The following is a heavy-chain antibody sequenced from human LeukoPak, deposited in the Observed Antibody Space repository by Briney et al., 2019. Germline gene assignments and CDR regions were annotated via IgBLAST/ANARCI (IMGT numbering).Heavy chain of an antibody. V-gene: IGHV3-30*18. CDR1: GFTFSRYG. CDR3: AKRSSGCLDY. D-gene: IGHD6-19*01. Sequence: GGALGLSCGASGFTFSRYGKDWVRQGPGKGLEGVAVISYDGSNKYYADSVKGRFTISRDNSKNTLYLQMNSLRAEDTAVYYCAKRSSGCLDYWGQGTLVTVSS. J-gene: IGHJ4*02. CDR2: ISYDGSNK.